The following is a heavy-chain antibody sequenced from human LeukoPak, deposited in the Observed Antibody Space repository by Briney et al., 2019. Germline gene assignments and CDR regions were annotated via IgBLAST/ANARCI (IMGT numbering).Heavy chain of an antibody. J-gene: IGHJ4*02. Sequence: GGSPRLSCAASGFTVSSNYMSWVRQAPGKGLEWVSVIFSDGSTYYADSVKGRFTISRDNSKNTLYLQMNNLRADDTAVYYCARAPYVGFTAEVDSWGQGTLVTVSS. CDR1: GFTVSSNY. V-gene: IGHV3-53*01. CDR2: IFSDGST. D-gene: IGHD1-26*01. CDR3: ARAPYVGFTAEVDS.